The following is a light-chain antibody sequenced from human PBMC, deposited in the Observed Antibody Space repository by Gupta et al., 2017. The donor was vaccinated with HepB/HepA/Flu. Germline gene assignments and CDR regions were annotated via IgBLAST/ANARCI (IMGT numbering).Light chain of an antibody. J-gene: IGKJ2*01. CDR3: QQYYSYPYT. CDR1: QGISSY. V-gene: IGKV1-8*01. Sequence: RMTLSTSSFCASTGDRVTITCRASQGISSYLAWYQQKPGKAPKLLIYAASTLQSGVPSRFSGSGSGTDFTLTISCLQSEDFATYYCQQYYSYPYTFGQGTKLEIK. CDR2: AAS.